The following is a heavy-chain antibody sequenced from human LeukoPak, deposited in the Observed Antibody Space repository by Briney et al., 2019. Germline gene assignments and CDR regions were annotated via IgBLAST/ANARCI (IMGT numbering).Heavy chain of an antibody. J-gene: IGHJ4*02. CDR1: GFTLSTYW. CDR3: ARDRGSSGRLGRFDN. CDR2: IKQVGSEK. V-gene: IGHV3-7*01. Sequence: GGSLRLSCAASGFTLSTYWMTWVRQAPGKGLEWVANIKQVGSEKYYVDSVKGRFTISRDNAKKLLYLQMNSLRVEDTAVYYCARDRGSSGRLGRFDNWGQGTLVTVSP. D-gene: IGHD6-19*01.